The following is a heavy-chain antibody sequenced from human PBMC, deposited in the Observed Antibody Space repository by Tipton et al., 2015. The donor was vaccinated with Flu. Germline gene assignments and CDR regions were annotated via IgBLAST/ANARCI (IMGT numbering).Heavy chain of an antibody. CDR1: GGPISSYY. V-gene: IGHV4-59*12. CDR2: IYYSGST. Sequence: TLSLTCTVSGGPISSYYWSWIRQPPGKGLEWIGYIYYSGSTNYNPSLKSRVTISVDTSKNQFSLKLSSVTAADTAVYYCAREKDSSGSEYFQHWGQGTLVTVSS. CDR3: AREKDSSGSEYFQH. D-gene: IGHD6-19*01. J-gene: IGHJ1*01.